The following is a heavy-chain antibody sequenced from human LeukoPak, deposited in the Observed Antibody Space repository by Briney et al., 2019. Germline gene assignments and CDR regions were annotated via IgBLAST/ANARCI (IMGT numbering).Heavy chain of an antibody. D-gene: IGHD6-13*01. CDR3: ARLATGYSSSWGLDY. V-gene: IGHV4-39*01. J-gene: IGHJ4*02. CDR1: GDSITTRRLY. CDR2: IYYTEGP. Sequence: SETLSLTCTVSGDSITTRRLYWGWIRQPPGKGLEWIGSIYYTEGPSYNPSLMSRVTISLDTSKNQVSLMLTSVTAADTAVYYCARLATGYSSSWGLDYWGQGTLVTVSS.